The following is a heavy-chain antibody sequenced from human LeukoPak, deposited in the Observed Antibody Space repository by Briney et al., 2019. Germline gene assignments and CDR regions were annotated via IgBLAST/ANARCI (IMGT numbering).Heavy chain of an antibody. CDR2: ISGSGGST. D-gene: IGHD6-13*01. CDR3: AIHRAAAGTDYYFDY. Sequence: PGGSLRLSCAASGFTFSSYAMSWVRQAPGKGLEWVSAISGSGGSTYYADSVKGRFTISRDNSKNTLYLQMNSLRAEDTAVYYCAIHRAAAGTDYYFDYWGQGTLVTVSS. J-gene: IGHJ4*02. V-gene: IGHV3-23*01. CDR1: GFTFSSYA.